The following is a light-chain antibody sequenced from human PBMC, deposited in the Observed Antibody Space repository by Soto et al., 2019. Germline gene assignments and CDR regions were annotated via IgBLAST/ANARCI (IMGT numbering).Light chain of an antibody. CDR3: QQYNNWPPYT. J-gene: IGKJ2*01. V-gene: IGKV3-15*01. CDR2: GAS. CDR1: QSVSSN. Sequence: EIVMTQSPATLSVSPGERATLSCRASQSVSSNLAWYQQKPGQAPRLLIYGASARATAIPARFSGSGSGTEFPLNISSLQSEDFAVYYCQQYNNWPPYTFGQGTKLEIK.